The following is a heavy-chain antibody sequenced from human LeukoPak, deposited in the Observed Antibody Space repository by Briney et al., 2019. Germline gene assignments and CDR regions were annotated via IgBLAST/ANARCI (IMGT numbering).Heavy chain of an antibody. Sequence: SETLSLTCSVSAYSINTNSYWAWIRQPPEKGLEWIGSSHHGGNTYYHPSLKSRVTISIDTSKNQFSLNLYSVTAADTAVYYCARWLGNGFDIWGQGTVVTVSS. J-gene: IGHJ3*02. CDR3: ARWLGNGFDI. V-gene: IGHV4-38-2*01. CDR2: SHHGGNT. D-gene: IGHD3-22*01. CDR1: AYSINTNSY.